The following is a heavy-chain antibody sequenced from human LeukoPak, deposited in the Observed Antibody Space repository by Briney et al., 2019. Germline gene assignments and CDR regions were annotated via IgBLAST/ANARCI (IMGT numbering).Heavy chain of an antibody. CDR2: IYYSGST. Sequence: SETLSLTCAVYGGSFSGYYWSWIRQPPGKGLEWIGYIYYSGSTNYNPSLKSRVTISVDTSKNQFSLKLSSVTAADTAVYYCARRSMVRGAWHFDYWGQGTLVTVSS. V-gene: IGHV4-59*01. J-gene: IGHJ4*02. CDR3: ARRSMVRGAWHFDY. D-gene: IGHD3-10*01. CDR1: GGSFSGYY.